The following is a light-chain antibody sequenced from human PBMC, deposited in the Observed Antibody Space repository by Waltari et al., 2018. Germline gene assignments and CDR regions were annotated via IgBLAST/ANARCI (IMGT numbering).Light chain of an antibody. Sequence: QSALTQPASVSGSRGQSIPISCTGTSSDVGGYNYVSWYQQHPGKAPKLMIYDVSNRPSGVSNRFSGSKSGNTASLTISGLQAEDEADYYCSSYTSSSTPVVFGGGTKLTVL. J-gene: IGLJ2*01. V-gene: IGLV2-14*01. CDR3: SSYTSSSTPVV. CDR2: DVS. CDR1: SSDVGGYNY.